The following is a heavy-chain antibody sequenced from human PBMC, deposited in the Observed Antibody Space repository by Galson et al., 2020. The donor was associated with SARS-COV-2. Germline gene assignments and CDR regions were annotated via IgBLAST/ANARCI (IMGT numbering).Heavy chain of an antibody. D-gene: IGHD3-10*01. CDR3: ARDNVGSGSHYFDH. CDR1: GFRFSDHG. J-gene: IGHJ4*02. V-gene: IGHV3-21*01. Sequence: GGSLRLSCAASGFRFSDHGMNWVRQAPGKGLDWVASIDGSSNFIYYGDSMKGRFTISRDNAKNSLYLQMDSLRAEDTALYYCARDNVGSGSHYFDHWGQGTLVTVSS. CDR2: IDGSSNFI.